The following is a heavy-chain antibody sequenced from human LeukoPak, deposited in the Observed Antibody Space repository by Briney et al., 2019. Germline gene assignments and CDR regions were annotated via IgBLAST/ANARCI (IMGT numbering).Heavy chain of an antibody. CDR2: MNPNSGNT. CDR1: GYTFTGHY. V-gene: IGHV1-8*02. CDR3: ARGRTYGGNSQ. Sequence: GASVKVSCKASGYTFTGHYMHWVRQAPGQGLEWMGWMNPNSGNTGYAQKFQGRVTMTRNTSISTAYMELSSLRSEDTAVYYCARGRTYGGNSQWGQGTLVTVSS. D-gene: IGHD4-23*01. J-gene: IGHJ4*02.